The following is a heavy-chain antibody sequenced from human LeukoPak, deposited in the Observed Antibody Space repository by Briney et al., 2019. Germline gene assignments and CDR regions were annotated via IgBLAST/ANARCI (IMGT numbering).Heavy chain of an antibody. CDR3: ARDIGSKHAFDI. CDR1: GFTVSSSY. Sequence: GGSLRLSCAASGFTVSSSYMSWVRQAPGKGLEWVSVIYSGGSTYYADSVKGRFTISRDNSKNTLYLQMNSLRAEDTAVYYCARDIGSKHAFDIWGQGTMVTVSS. J-gene: IGHJ3*02. V-gene: IGHV3-66*01. D-gene: IGHD2-15*01. CDR2: IYSGGST.